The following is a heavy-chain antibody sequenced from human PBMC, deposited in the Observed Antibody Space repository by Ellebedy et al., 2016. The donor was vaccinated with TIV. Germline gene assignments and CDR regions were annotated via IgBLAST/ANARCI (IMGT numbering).Heavy chain of an antibody. CDR1: GFTFSTYG. J-gene: IGHJ4*02. Sequence: GESLKISXAASGFTFSTYGMHWVRQAPGKGLEWVAVISSDGNNKYFADSVRGRFTISRDNSKNTLYLQMNSLRAEDTAVYYCAKDAPQWLASFDYWGQGTLVTVSS. CDR2: ISSDGNNK. CDR3: AKDAPQWLASFDY. D-gene: IGHD6-19*01. V-gene: IGHV3-30*18.